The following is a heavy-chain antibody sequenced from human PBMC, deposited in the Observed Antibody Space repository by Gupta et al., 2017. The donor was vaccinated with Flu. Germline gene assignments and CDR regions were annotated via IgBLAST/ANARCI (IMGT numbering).Heavy chain of an antibody. CDR2: MNPNSGNT. J-gene: IGHJ6*02. CDR3: ATQVWYSSSSGLNYYYGMDV. D-gene: IGHD6-6*01. V-gene: IGHV1-8*01. Sequence: QVQLVQSGAEVKKPGASVKVSCKASGYTFTSYDINWVRQATGQGLEWMGWMNPNSGNTGYAQKFQGRVTMTRNTSISTAYMELSSLRSEDTAVYYCATQVWYSSSSGLNYYYGMDVWGQGTTVTVSS. CDR1: GYTFTSYD.